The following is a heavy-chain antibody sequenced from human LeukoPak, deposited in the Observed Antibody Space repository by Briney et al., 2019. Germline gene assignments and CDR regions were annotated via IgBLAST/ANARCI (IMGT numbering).Heavy chain of an antibody. CDR2: IYPGDSDT. CDR3: ARLDCSGGSCYPFDY. V-gene: IGHV5-51*01. J-gene: IGHJ4*02. Sequence: GESLKISCKGSGYSFTSYWIGWVRQMPGKGLEWMGIIYPGDSDTRYSPSFQGQVTISADKSITTAYLQWSSLKASDTAMYYCARLDCSGGSCYPFDYWGQGTLVTVSS. D-gene: IGHD2-15*01. CDR1: GYSFTSYW.